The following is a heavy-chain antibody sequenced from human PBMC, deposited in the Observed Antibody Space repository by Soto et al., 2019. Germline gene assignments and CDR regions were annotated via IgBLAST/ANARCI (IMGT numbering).Heavy chain of an antibody. CDR2: MNPNSGNT. D-gene: IGHD6-19*01. CDR3: AREGLYGSIQDNTFDI. J-gene: IGHJ3*02. Sequence: QVQLVQSGAEVKRSGASVRISCKASGYTFNRHDINWVRQATGQGPEWIGWMNPNSGNTGYAQKFQGRVTMTRDSSITPAYMDLSSLTSEATAIYYCAREGLYGSIQDNTFDIWGQGPMVSVSS. V-gene: IGHV1-8*01. CDR1: GYTFNRHD.